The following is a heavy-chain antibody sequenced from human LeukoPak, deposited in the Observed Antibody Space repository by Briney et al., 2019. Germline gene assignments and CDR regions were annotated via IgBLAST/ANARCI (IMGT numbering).Heavy chain of an antibody. CDR2: INWNGGST. V-gene: IGHV3-20*04. Sequence: GGSLRLSCAASGFTFDDYGMSWVRHAPGKGLEWVSGINWNGGSTVYADSVKGRFTISRDNAKNSLYLQMNSLRAEDTALYYCARYSSGWNDAFDIWGQGTMVTVSS. D-gene: IGHD6-19*01. J-gene: IGHJ3*02. CDR1: GFTFDDYG. CDR3: ARYSSGWNDAFDI.